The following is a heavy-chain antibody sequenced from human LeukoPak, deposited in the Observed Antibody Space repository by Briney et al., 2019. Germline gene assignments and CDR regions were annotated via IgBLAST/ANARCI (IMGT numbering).Heavy chain of an antibody. D-gene: IGHD2-2*01. CDR3: AKDKAPLLYPTSCAFDY. J-gene: IGHJ4*02. Sequence: GGSLRLSCTASGFTFSIFGMHWVRQAPGKGLGWVAFIRFDGSDKYYVDSVKGRFTISRDNSKSTLSLQMNSLRPEDTTVYYGAKDKAPLLYPTSCAFDYWGQGTLVTVSS. V-gene: IGHV3-30*02. CDR2: IRFDGSDK. CDR1: GFTFSIFG.